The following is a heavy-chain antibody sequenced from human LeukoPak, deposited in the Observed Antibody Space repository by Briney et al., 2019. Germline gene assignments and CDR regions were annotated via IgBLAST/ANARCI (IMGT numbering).Heavy chain of an antibody. D-gene: IGHD5-18*01. J-gene: IGHJ4*02. CDR1: GGFVSSGKYY. Sequence: SETLSLTCTVSGGFVSSGKYYWSWIRQPPGKGLEWIGYIHYSGNIHYNPSLKSRGSISADTSKNQFSLKLSSVTAADTAEYYCARDQGYTYGAFDYWGQGTLVTVSS. CDR2: IHYSGNI. CDR3: ARDQGYTYGAFDY. V-gene: IGHV4-30-4*01.